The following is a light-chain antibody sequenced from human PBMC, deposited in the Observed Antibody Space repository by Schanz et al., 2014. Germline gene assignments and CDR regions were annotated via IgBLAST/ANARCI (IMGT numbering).Light chain of an antibody. Sequence: QSALTQPPSASGSPGQSVTISCTGTSRDIGAFYYVSWYQQHPGKAPKLMIYDVSKRPSGVPDRFSGSKSGNTASLTVSGIQAQDEADYYCSSYAGSNILLFGGGTKLTVL. CDR2: DVS. CDR1: SRDIGAFYY. CDR3: SSYAGSNILL. V-gene: IGLV2-8*01. J-gene: IGLJ3*02.